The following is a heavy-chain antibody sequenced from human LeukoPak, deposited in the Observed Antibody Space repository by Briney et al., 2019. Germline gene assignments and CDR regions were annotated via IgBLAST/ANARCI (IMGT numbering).Heavy chain of an antibody. Sequence: SETLSLTCTVSGGSLNSNSYYWGWIRQPPGKGLEWIGSIYYSGSTYYNPSLKSRVTISVDTSKNQFSLKLSSVTAADTAVYYCARLSNWGSHWGQGTLVTVSS. CDR2: IYYSGST. CDR3: ARLSNWGSH. CDR1: GGSLNSNSYY. D-gene: IGHD7-27*01. J-gene: IGHJ4*02. V-gene: IGHV4-39*01.